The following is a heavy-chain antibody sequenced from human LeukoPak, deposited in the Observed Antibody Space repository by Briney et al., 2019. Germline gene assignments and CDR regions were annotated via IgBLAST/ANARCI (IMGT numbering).Heavy chain of an antibody. CDR2: IYYSGST. V-gene: IGHV4-30-4*01. J-gene: IGHJ6*02. CDR1: GGSISSGDYY. Sequence: PSETLSLTCTVSGGSISSGDYYWSWIRQPPGTGLEWFGYIYYSGSTYYNPSLKSRVTISVDTSKNQFSLKLSSVTAADTAVYYCASSYYYDSSGYYPMPLYYYGMDVWGQGTTVTVSS. D-gene: IGHD3-22*01. CDR3: ASSYYYDSSGYYPMPLYYYGMDV.